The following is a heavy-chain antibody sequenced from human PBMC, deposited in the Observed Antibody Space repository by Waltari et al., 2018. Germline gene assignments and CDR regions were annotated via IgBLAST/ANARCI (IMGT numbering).Heavy chain of an antibody. Sequence: EEHLLESGGGLAQPGGSLRLSCAASGFNFISYAMSWVRQAPGKGVDWVLGISEMGVITKYADSVKGRFTVSRDNSKNTVFLHLNSLRAEDTAIYYCARHLYSIDYLELAKWGQGTLVTVSS. V-gene: IGHV3-23*01. J-gene: IGHJ4*02. CDR2: ISEMGVIT. CDR3: ARHLYSIDYLELAK. CDR1: GFNFISYA. D-gene: IGHD3-22*01.